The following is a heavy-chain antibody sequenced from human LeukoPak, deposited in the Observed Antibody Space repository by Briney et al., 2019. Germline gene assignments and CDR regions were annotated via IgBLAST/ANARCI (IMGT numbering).Heavy chain of an antibody. J-gene: IGHJ4*02. CDR2: INMDGSRT. CDR3: ARSIAAAGPKDY. D-gene: IGHD6-13*01. Sequence: GGSLRLSCAASGFTFSNYWMHWVRQAPGKGLVWVSRINMDGSRTTYADSVQGRLTISRDNAKNTVYLQMNSLRAEDTAVYYCARSIAAAGPKDYWGQGTLVTVSS. V-gene: IGHV3-74*03. CDR1: GFTFSNYW.